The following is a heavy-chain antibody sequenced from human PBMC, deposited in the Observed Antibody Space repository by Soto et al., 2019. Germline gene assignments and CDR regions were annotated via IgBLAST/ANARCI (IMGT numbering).Heavy chain of an antibody. CDR3: ARQSDYNILTGYWYYFDY. Sequence: ESLKISCKASGYSFSSYWIAWVRQMPGKGLEWMGIIYPGDSDARYSPSFEGQVTISVDTSINTAYLQWSYLKASDSAMYFCARQSDYNILTGYWYYFDYWGHGSLVNVSS. CDR1: GYSFSSYW. V-gene: IGHV5-51*01. CDR2: IYPGDSDA. J-gene: IGHJ4*01. D-gene: IGHD3-9*01.